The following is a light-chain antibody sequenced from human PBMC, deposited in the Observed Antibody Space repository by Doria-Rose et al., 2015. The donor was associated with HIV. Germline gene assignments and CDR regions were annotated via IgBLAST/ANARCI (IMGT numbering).Light chain of an antibody. V-gene: IGKV3-15*01. CDR3: QQYNNWPPWT. CDR1: QSVSSN. Sequence: TQSPATLSVPPGERATLSCRASQSVSSNLAWYQQKPGQAPRLLIYGVSTRATGIPARFSGSGSGTEFTLTISSLQSEDFAVYYCQQYNNWPPWTFGQGTKVEIK. CDR2: GVS. J-gene: IGKJ1*01.